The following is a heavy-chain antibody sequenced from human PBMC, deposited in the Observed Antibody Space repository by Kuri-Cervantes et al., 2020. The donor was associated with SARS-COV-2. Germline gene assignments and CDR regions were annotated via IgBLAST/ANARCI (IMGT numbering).Heavy chain of an antibody. V-gene: IGHV3-48*03. CDR3: ASAPTVTLDY. D-gene: IGHD4-17*01. Sequence: GGSLRLSCAASGFTFSSYEMNWVRQAPGKGLEWVSYISSSGSTIYYADSVKARFTISRDNAKNSLYLQMNSLRAEDTAVYYCASAPTVTLDYWGQGTLVTVSS. J-gene: IGHJ4*02. CDR2: ISSSGSTI. CDR1: GFTFSSYE.